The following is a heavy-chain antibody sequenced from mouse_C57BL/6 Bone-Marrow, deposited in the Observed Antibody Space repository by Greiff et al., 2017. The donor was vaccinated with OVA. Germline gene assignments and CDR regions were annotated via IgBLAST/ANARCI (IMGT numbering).Heavy chain of an antibody. CDR3: ARQIITTVVGDYAMDY. CDR1: GFTFSSYG. D-gene: IGHD1-1*01. V-gene: IGHV5-6*01. J-gene: IGHJ4*01. Sequence: EVKLVESGGDLVKPGGSLKLSCAASGFTFSSYGMSWVRQTPDKRLEWVATISSGGSYTYYPDSVKGRFTISRDNAKNTLYLQMSSLRSEDTALYYCARQIITTVVGDYAMDYWGQGTSVTVSS. CDR2: ISSGGSYT.